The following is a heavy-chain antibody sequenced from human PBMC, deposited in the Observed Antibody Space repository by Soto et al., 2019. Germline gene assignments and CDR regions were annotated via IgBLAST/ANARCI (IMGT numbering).Heavy chain of an antibody. D-gene: IGHD2-2*01. CDR1: GDSVSSNSAA. V-gene: IGHV6-1*01. Sequence: SQTLSLTCAISGDSVSSNSAAWNWIRQSPSRGLEWLGRTYYRSKWYNDYAVSVKSRITINPDTSKNQFSLQLNSVTPEDTAVYYCARDEPKGYCSSTSCLVDAFDIWGQGTMVTVSS. J-gene: IGHJ3*02. CDR3: ARDEPKGYCSSTSCLVDAFDI. CDR2: TYYRSKWYN.